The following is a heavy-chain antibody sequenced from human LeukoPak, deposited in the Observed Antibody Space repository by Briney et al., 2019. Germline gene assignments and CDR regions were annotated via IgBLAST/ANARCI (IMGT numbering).Heavy chain of an antibody. Sequence: SGGSLRLSCAASGFTFSSYNMNGVRQAPGKGLEWVSSISSSSGYIYYADSVKGRFTISRDNAKNLLYLQMNSLRAEDTAVYYCARDGRQATDYWGQGTLVTVSS. D-gene: IGHD5-12*01. CDR1: GFTFSSYN. CDR3: ARDGRQATDY. J-gene: IGHJ4*02. V-gene: IGHV3-21*01. CDR2: ISSSSGYI.